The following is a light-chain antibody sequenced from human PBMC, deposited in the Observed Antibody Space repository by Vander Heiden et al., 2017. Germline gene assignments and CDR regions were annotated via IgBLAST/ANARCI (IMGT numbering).Light chain of an antibody. J-gene: IGLJ3*02. V-gene: IGLV2-8*01. CDR3: NSYAGSYNWV. CDR1: SSDIGGYNY. Sequence: QSALTQPPSASGSPGQSVTISCTGASSDIGGYNYVSWYQQHPGKAPKLMIYEVNKRPSGVPDRFSGSKSGNTASLTVSGLQAEDEADYYCNSYAGSYNWVFGGGTKLTVL. CDR2: EVN.